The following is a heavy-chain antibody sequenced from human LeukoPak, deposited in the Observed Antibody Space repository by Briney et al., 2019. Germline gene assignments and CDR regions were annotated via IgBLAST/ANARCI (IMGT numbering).Heavy chain of an antibody. Sequence: GESLKISCETSGFTFSTSWIGWVRQMPGTGLEWVGAIYPDDSDTRYSPSFQGQVRISADKSARTAYLQWASLKASDTATYYCARQRGASGTTNWFDPWGQGTLVTVSS. CDR2: IYPDDSDT. D-gene: IGHD4-17*01. V-gene: IGHV5-51*01. CDR1: GFTFSTSW. CDR3: ARQRGASGTTNWFDP. J-gene: IGHJ5*02.